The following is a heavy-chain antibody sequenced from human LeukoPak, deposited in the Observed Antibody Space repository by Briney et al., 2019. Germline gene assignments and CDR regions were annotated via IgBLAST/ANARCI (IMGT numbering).Heavy chain of an antibody. J-gene: IGHJ6*02. CDR2: ISAYNGNT. D-gene: IGHD6-13*01. V-gene: IGHV1-18*01. CDR3: TRDRYSSSWDYGIDV. CDR1: GSTFTSYG. Sequence: ASVKVSCKASGSTFTSYGISWVRQAPGQGLEWMGWISAYNGNTNYAQKLQGRVAMTTATYTSTTTRELRSLRSDDPAVYYCTRDRYSSSWDYGIDVWGQGTTVTVSS.